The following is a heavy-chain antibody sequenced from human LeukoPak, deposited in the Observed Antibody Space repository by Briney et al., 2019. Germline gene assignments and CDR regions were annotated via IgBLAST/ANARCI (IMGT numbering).Heavy chain of an antibody. Sequence: PGGSLRLSCEASGFTFSSYAIRWVRQAPGTGLEWVSSIPGSGGATYYADSVRGRFSISRDSSKNTVYLQMNSLRAEDTAVYYCARTVMGATTFDYWGQGTLVTVSS. D-gene: IGHD1-26*01. CDR3: ARTVMGATTFDY. V-gene: IGHV3-23*01. J-gene: IGHJ4*02. CDR1: GFTFSSYA. CDR2: IPGSGGAT.